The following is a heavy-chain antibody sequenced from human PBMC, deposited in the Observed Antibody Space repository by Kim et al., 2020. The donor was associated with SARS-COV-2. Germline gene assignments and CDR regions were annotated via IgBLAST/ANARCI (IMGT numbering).Heavy chain of an antibody. J-gene: IGHJ3*02. CDR2: IYYSGST. CDR1: GGSISSSSYY. D-gene: IGHD2-15*01. V-gene: IGHV4-39*07. CDR3: ARDVAYCSGGSCAYDAFDI. Sequence: SETLSLTCTVSGGSISSSSYYWGWIRQPPGKGLEWIGSIYYSGSTYYNPSLKSRVTISVDTSKNQFSLKLSSVTAADTAVYYCARDVAYCSGGSCAYDAFDIWGQGTMVTVSS.